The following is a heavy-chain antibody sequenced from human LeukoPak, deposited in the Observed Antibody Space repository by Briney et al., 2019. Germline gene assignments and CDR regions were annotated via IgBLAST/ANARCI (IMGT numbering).Heavy chain of an antibody. CDR2: ISTSGGTI. Sequence: GESLRLSCAGSGLIFSDTYMHWVRQAPGKGLEWVSYISTSGGTIYYADSVKGRFTISRDNAKNSLYLQMNSLRAEDTAVYYCARDSYYGGTQDYWGQGTLVTVSS. CDR1: GLIFSDTY. J-gene: IGHJ4*02. V-gene: IGHV3-11*04. CDR3: ARDSYYGGTQDY. D-gene: IGHD4-23*01.